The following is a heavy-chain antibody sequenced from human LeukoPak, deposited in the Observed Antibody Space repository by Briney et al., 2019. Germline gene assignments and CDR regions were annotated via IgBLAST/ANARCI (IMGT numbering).Heavy chain of an antibody. CDR1: GFTFSSYA. J-gene: IGHJ6*02. Sequence: PGRSLRLSCAATGFTFSSYAMHWVRQAPGKGLEWVAVISYDGSNKYYADSVKGRFTISRDNSKNTLYLQMNSLRAEDTAVYYCAKGSGAAIIDFYYGMDVWGQGTTVTVSS. V-gene: IGHV3-30*04. CDR3: AKGSGAAIIDFYYGMDV. D-gene: IGHD5-12*01. CDR2: ISYDGSNK.